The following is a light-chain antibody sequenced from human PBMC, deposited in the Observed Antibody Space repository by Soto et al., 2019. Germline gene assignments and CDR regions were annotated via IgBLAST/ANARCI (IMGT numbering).Light chain of an antibody. V-gene: IGLV2-14*01. Sequence: QSVLTQPASVSGSPGQSITTSCSGTNSDVGAYNYVSWYQQYPGKAPKLMIYDVNNRPSGVSNRFSGSKSGNTASLTISGLQAEDEADYYCSSYTSSAIVIFGGGTKVTVL. CDR3: SSYTSSAIVI. CDR1: NSDVGAYNY. CDR2: DVN. J-gene: IGLJ2*01.